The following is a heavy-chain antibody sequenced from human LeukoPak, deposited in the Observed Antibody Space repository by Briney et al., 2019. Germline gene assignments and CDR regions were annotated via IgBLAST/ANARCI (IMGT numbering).Heavy chain of an antibody. Sequence: SGGSLRPSCAGSGFTFSSYEMNWVRQAPGKGLEWVSYISSSGRTIYYADSVKGRFTVSRDNAKNSLYLQMNSLRAEDTAVYYCARCPRWAHFDYWGQGTLVTVSS. CDR2: ISSSGRTI. CDR3: ARCPRWAHFDY. J-gene: IGHJ4*02. CDR1: GFTFSSYE. D-gene: IGHD4-23*01. V-gene: IGHV3-48*03.